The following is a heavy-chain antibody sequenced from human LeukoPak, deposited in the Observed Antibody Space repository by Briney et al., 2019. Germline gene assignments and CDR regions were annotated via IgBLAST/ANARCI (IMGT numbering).Heavy chain of an antibody. CDR1: GYTFTSYG. D-gene: IGHD2-2*01. V-gene: IGHV1-18*01. CDR2: ISAYNGNT. Sequence: ASVKVSCKASGYTFTSYGISWVRQAPGQGLEWMGWISAYNGNTNYAQKLQGRVTMTTDTSTSTAYMELRSLRSDDTAVYYCARALQRYCSTSCYAFDIWGQGTMVTVSS. J-gene: IGHJ3*02. CDR3: ARALQRYCSTSCYAFDI.